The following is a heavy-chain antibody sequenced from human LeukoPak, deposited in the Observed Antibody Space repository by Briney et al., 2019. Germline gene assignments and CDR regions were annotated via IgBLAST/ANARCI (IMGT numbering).Heavy chain of an antibody. CDR3: AKDYYDSSGYCDY. D-gene: IGHD3-22*01. V-gene: IGHV3-30*18. CDR2: ISYDGSNK. Sequence: PGGSLRLSCAASGFTFSSYGMHWVRQAPGKGLEWVAVISYDGSNKYYADSVKGLFTISRDNSKNTLYLQMNSLRAEDTAVYYCAKDYYDSSGYCDYWGQGTLVTVSS. CDR1: GFTFSSYG. J-gene: IGHJ4*02.